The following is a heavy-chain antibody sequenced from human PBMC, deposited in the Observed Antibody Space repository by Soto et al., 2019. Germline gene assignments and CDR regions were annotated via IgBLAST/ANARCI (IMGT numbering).Heavy chain of an antibody. CDR2: ISYSEGT. J-gene: IGHJ4*02. CDR3: ARDYYDSSGYYGFDY. V-gene: IGHV4-59*01. Sequence: PSETLSLTCTVSGASIRSYYWSWIRQPPGKSLELVGYISYSEGTNYNPSLKSRVTISLDTSKNQFSLKLNSVTAADTAVYYCARDYYDSSGYYGFDYWGQGTLVTISS. CDR1: GASIRSYY. D-gene: IGHD3-22*01.